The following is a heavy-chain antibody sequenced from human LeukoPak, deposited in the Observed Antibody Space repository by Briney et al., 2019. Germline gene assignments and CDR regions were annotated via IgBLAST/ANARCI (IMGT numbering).Heavy chain of an antibody. J-gene: IGHJ4*02. D-gene: IGHD2-2*01. Sequence: GGSLRLSCAASGFTFSSYWMTWVRQAPGKGLEWVANIKQDGSEKYYVDSVKGRFTISRDNAENSLYLQMNSLRAEDTAVYHCARDGGYCSSTSCYDRLDYWGQGTLVTVAS. CDR2: IKQDGSEK. V-gene: IGHV3-7*04. CDR3: ARDGGYCSSTSCYDRLDY. CDR1: GFTFSSYW.